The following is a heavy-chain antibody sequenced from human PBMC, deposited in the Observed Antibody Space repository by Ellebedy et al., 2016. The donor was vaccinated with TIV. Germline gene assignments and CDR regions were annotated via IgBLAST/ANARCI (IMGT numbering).Heavy chain of an antibody. CDR2: INPDGSST. CDR1: GFTFSRHW. V-gene: IGHV3-74*01. Sequence: GESLKISCAASGFTFSRHWMHWVRQAPGKGLVWVSRINPDGSSTDYADSMKGRFTISRDNAKNTLYLQMNSLRAEDTAVYYCARILSAGDCSQFGFDYWGQGTLVRVSS. J-gene: IGHJ4*02. CDR3: ARILSAGDCSQFGFDY. D-gene: IGHD2-21*02.